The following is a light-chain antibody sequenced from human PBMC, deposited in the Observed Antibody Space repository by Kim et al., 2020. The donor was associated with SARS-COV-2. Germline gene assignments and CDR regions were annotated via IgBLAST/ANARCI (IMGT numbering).Light chain of an antibody. V-gene: IGLV1-51*01. J-gene: IGLJ2*01. CDR3: GTWDSSLSAHVV. CDR2: DND. Sequence: QSVLTQPPSVYAAPGQRVTISCSGSSSNIGNNYVSWYQHLPGAAPKLLIYDNDERPSGIPGRFSGSKSGTSATLAITGLQTGDEADYYCGTWDSSLSAHVVFGGGTQLTVL. CDR1: SSNIGNNY.